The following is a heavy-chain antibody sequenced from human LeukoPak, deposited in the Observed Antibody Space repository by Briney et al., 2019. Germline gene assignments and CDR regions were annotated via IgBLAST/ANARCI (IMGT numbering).Heavy chain of an antibody. CDR3: ARAGSYEAFDI. CDR2: IRYDGSNK. J-gene: IGHJ3*02. V-gene: IGHV3-30*02. CDR1: GFTFSSYG. D-gene: IGHD1-26*01. Sequence: GGSLRPFCAASGFTFSSYGMHWVRQAPGKGPELVAFIRYDGSNKYYADSVKGRFTISRDNSKNTLYLQIISLRAEDTAVYYCARAGSYEAFDIWGQGTMVTVSS.